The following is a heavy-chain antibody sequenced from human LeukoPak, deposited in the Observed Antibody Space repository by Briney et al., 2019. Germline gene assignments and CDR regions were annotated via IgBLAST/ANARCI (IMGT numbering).Heavy chain of an antibody. CDR2: LSYRGST. CDR1: GGPLNPYY. V-gene: IGHV4-59*07. Sequence: SDTLSLPCTVSGGPLNPYYWSWIRQPPGKGLEWIGYLSYRGSTNYNPSLTRRVTISIDTSKNQFSLKLNSVPAADTAVYYCARGLGPYCVSTSCQDYWGRGTLVTVSS. J-gene: IGHJ4*02. CDR3: ARGLGPYCVSTSCQDY. D-gene: IGHD2-2*01.